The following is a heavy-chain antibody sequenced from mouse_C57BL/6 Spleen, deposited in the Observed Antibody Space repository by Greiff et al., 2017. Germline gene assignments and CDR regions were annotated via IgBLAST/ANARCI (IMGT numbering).Heavy chain of an antibody. CDR1: GFTFSDYY. CDR2: INYDGSST. Sequence: EVKVEESEGGLVQPGSSMKLSCTASGFTFSDYYMAWVRQVPEKGLEWVANINYDGSSTYYLDSLKSRFIISRDNAKNILYLQMSSLKSEDTATYYCARVYYDYDGRVYYAMDYWGQGTSVTVSS. J-gene: IGHJ4*01. CDR3: ARVYYDYDGRVYYAMDY. D-gene: IGHD2-4*01. V-gene: IGHV5-16*01.